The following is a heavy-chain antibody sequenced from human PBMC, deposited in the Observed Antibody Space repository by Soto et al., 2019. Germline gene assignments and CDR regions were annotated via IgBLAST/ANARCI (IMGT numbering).Heavy chain of an antibody. V-gene: IGHV1-3*01. Sequence: GASVKVSCKASGYTFTSYAMHWVRQAPGQRLEWMGWINAGNGNTKYSQKFQGRVTITRDTSASTAYMELSSLRSEDTAVYYCARDDVSDDYGDYYGMDVWGQGTTVTVSS. J-gene: IGHJ6*02. CDR3: ARDDVSDDYGDYYGMDV. D-gene: IGHD4-17*01. CDR1: GYTFTSYA. CDR2: INAGNGNT.